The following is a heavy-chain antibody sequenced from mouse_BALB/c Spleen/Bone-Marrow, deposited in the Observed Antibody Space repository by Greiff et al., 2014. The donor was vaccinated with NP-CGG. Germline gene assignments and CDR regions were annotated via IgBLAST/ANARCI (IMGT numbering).Heavy chain of an antibody. CDR1: GYTFTSYW. J-gene: IGHJ2*01. Sequence: QVQLQQPGAELVKPGASVKLSCTTSGYTFTSYWIQWVKQRPGQGLGWIGEIFPGTGTTYYNEKFKDKATLTIDTSSSTAYMQNSSLTSEGSAVYFCARKGISTVIATACYFDYWGQGSTLTVSS. CDR3: ARKGISTVIATACYFDY. CDR2: IFPGTGTT. D-gene: IGHD2-4*01. V-gene: IGHV1S132*01.